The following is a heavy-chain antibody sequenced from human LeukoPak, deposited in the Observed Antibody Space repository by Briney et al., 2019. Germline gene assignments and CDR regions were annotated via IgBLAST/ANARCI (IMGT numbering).Heavy chain of an antibody. Sequence: ASVKVSCTASGYTFTGYYMHWVRQAPGQGLEWMGWINPNSGGTNYAQKFQGRVTMTRDTSISTAYMELSRLRSDDTAVYYCAGGPYYYDSSGYYNRLGYWGQGTLVTVSS. CDR3: AGGPYYYDSSGYYNRLGY. D-gene: IGHD3-22*01. V-gene: IGHV1-2*02. CDR2: INPNSGGT. CDR1: GYTFTGYY. J-gene: IGHJ4*02.